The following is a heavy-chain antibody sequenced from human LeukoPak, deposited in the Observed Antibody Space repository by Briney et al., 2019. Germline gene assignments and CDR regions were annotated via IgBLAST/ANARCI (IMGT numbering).Heavy chain of an antibody. CDR1: GFTFSSYA. D-gene: IGHD3-3*01. CDR2: ISSNGGST. V-gene: IGHV3-64D*09. J-gene: IGHJ6*02. Sequence: GGPLRLSCSASGFTFSSYAMHWVRQAPGKGLEYVSAISSNGGSTYYADSVKGRFTISRDNSKNTLYLQMSSLRAEDTAVYYCGADFWSGYYTGYYYYYGMDVWGQGTTVTVSS. CDR3: GADFWSGYYTGYYYYYGMDV.